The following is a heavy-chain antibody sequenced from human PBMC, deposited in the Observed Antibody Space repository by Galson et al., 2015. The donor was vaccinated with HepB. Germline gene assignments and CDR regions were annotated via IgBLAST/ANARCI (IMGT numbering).Heavy chain of an antibody. V-gene: IGHV3-30-3*01. D-gene: IGHD4-17*01. CDR2: ISYDGSNK. CDR1: GFTFSSYA. CDR3: ARVPAVTTSLTEAPKVDY. J-gene: IGHJ4*02. Sequence: SLRLSCAASGFTFSSYAMHWVRQAPGKGLEWVAVISYDGSNKYYADSVKGRFTISRDNSKNTLYLQMNSLRAEDTAVYYCARVPAVTTSLTEAPKVDYWGQGTLVTVSS.